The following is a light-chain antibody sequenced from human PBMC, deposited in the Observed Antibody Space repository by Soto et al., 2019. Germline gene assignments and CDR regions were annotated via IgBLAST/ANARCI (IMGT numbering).Light chain of an antibody. Sequence: QSALTQPPSASGSPGQSFTISGTGTSSDVGAYNYVSWYQQYPGKAPKLMIYEVSKRPSGVPDRFSGSKSGKTASLTVSGLQPEDEADYYCTSYAGSNIWVFGGGTKLTVL. J-gene: IGLJ3*02. CDR3: TSYAGSNIWV. CDR1: SSDVGAYNY. V-gene: IGLV2-8*01. CDR2: EVS.